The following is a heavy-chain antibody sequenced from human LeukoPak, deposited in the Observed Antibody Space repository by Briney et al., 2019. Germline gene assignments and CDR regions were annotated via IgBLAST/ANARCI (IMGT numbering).Heavy chain of an antibody. D-gene: IGHD4-17*01. CDR1: GFTFSDYY. V-gene: IGHV3-11*06. J-gene: IGHJ5*02. CDR3: ASYGMTTVTTTDNWFDP. Sequence: GGSLRLSCAASGFTFSDYYMSWIRQAPGKGLEWVSYISSSSSCTNYADSVKGRFTISRDNAKNSLYLQMNSLRAEDTAVYYCASYGMTTVTTTDNWFDPWGQGTLVTVSS. CDR2: ISSSSSCT.